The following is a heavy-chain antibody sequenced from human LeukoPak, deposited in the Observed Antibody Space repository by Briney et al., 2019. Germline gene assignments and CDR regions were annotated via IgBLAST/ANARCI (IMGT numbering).Heavy chain of an antibody. Sequence: SETLSLTCTVSGGSISSYYWSWIRQPPGKGLEWIGYIYTSGSTNYNPSLKSRVTISVDTSKNQFSLKLSSVTAADTAVYYCARLNYDFWSGYYSAPTYYYYMDVWGKGTTVTASS. D-gene: IGHD3-3*01. CDR1: GGSISSYY. CDR2: IYTSGST. J-gene: IGHJ6*03. CDR3: ARLNYDFWSGYYSAPTYYYYMDV. V-gene: IGHV4-4*09.